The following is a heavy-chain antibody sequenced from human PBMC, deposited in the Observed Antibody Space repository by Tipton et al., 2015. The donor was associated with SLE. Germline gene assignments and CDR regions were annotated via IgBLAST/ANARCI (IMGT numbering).Heavy chain of an antibody. CDR2: IYNSGSG. D-gene: IGHD3-22*01. Sequence: TLSLTCTVSGGSISSHYWSWIRQPPGKGLEWIGYIYNSGSGNYNPSLKSRVTISVDTSNNHFSLKLSSVSAADTALYYCARSDYYVSSGYYSYSFDIWGQGTMVTVSS. CDR3: ARSDYYVSSGYYSYSFDI. CDR1: GGSISSHY. J-gene: IGHJ3*02. V-gene: IGHV4-59*11.